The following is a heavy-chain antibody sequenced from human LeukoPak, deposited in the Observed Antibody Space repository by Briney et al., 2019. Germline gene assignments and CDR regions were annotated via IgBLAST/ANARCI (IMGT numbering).Heavy chain of an antibody. CDR1: GYTFTSYA. J-gene: IGHJ3*02. V-gene: IGHV1-3*01. Sequence: ASVKVSCKASGYTFTSYAMHWVRQAPGQRLEWMGWINAGNGNTKYSQKFQGRVTITRDTSASTAYMELSSLRSEDTAVYYCAREGSGSYYSDHAFDIWGQGTMVTVSS. CDR2: INAGNGNT. D-gene: IGHD3-10*01. CDR3: AREGSGSYYSDHAFDI.